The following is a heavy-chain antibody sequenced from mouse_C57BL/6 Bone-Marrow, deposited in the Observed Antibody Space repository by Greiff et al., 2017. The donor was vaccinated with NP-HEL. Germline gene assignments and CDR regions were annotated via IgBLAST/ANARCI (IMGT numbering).Heavy chain of an antibody. J-gene: IGHJ1*03. V-gene: IGHV1-15*01. CDR3: VAFSYVNHWYFDV. CDR1: GYTFTDYE. CDR2: IDPETGGT. D-gene: IGHD2-1*01. Sequence: QVQLQQSGAELVRPGASVTLSCKASGYTFTDYEMHWVKQTPVHGLEWIGAIDPETGGTAYNQKFKGKAILTADKSSSTAYMELRSLTSEESAVYYCVAFSYVNHWYFDVWGTGTTVTVSS.